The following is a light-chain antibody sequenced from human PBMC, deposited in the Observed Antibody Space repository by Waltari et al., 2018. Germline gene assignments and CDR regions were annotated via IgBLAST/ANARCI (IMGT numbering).Light chain of an antibody. CDR3: EQYYSAPYA. Sequence: EIVMTQSPATLSMSPGERATLSCRASRYVGTSLAWYQQKPGQAPRLLIYDASARATGIPARFSGSGSGTVFTLTISSLQSEDVAVYYCEQYYSAPYAFGQGTKLEIK. CDR2: DAS. CDR1: RYVGTS. V-gene: IGKV3-15*01. J-gene: IGKJ2*01.